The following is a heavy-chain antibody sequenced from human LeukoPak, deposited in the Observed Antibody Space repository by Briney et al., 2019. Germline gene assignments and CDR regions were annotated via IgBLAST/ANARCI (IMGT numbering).Heavy chain of an antibody. J-gene: IGHJ4*02. CDR1: GGSISNTNW. CDR3: AREGGPYRPLDY. CDR2: VNLQGST. V-gene: IGHV4-4*02. Sequence: SETLSLTCGASGGSISNTNWWTWARQPPGKGLEWIGEVNLQGSTNYNPSLKSRVAISVDKSENHISLKLTSVTAADTAVYYCAREGGPYRPLDYSGQGTLVTVAS.